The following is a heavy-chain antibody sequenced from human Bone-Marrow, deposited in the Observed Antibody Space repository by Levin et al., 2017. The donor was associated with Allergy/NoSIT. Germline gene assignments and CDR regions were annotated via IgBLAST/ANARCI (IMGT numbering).Heavy chain of an antibody. CDR1: GASVSGTNNY. V-gene: IGHV4-61*03. CDR2: VNYNGGT. D-gene: IGHD2-8*01. CDR3: ASSRWCVFSYYLDI. J-gene: IGHJ4*01. Sequence: SETLSLTCTVSGASVSGTNNYWSWIRQTPGKGLAWIVYVNYNGGTNYNPSLKSRVTMSLDTSKNHFSLKFTSVTAADTAVYYCASSRWCVFSYYLDIWGRGSLVAVSS.